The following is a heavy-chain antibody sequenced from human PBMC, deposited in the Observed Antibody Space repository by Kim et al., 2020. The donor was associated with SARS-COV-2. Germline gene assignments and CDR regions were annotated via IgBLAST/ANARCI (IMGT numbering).Heavy chain of an antibody. CDR2: ISAYNGNT. Sequence: ASVKVSCKASGYTFTSYGISWVRQAPGQGLEWMGWISAYNGNTNYAQKLQGRVTMTTDTSTSTAYMELRSLRSDDTAVYYCARDRRPIVYGSGASDAFDIWGQGTMVTVSS. V-gene: IGHV1-18*01. CDR1: GYTFTSYG. J-gene: IGHJ3*02. CDR3: ARDRRPIVYGSGASDAFDI. D-gene: IGHD3-10*01.